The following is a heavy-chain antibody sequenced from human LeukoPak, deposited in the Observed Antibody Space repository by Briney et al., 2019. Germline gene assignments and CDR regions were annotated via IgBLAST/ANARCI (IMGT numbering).Heavy chain of an antibody. Sequence: ASVRVSCKASGYTFSDYYVQWVRQTPGQGLEWMGWINPNSGGTNYAQKFQGRVTTTRDTSISTAYMELGRLRSDDTAVYYCARWAYSSSSVDYWGQGTLVTVSS. CDR1: GYTFSDYY. J-gene: IGHJ4*02. CDR3: ARWAYSSSSVDY. D-gene: IGHD6-6*01. V-gene: IGHV1-2*02. CDR2: INPNSGGT.